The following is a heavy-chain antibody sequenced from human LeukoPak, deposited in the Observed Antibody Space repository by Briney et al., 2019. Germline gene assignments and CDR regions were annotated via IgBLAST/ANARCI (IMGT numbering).Heavy chain of an antibody. CDR1: RFSFGDYD. D-gene: IGHD1-1*01. CDR2: ISYDGSRK. CDR3: AKYAYNWNAPDGFDM. J-gene: IGHJ3*02. V-gene: IGHV3-30*18. Sequence: GGSLRLSCRASRFSFGDYDMHWVRQAPGKGLEWVAVISYDGSRKHYGDSVRGRFSISRDNSESTLFLQMNSLTTDDTSVYFCAKYAYNWNAPDGFDMWGQGTMVIVSS.